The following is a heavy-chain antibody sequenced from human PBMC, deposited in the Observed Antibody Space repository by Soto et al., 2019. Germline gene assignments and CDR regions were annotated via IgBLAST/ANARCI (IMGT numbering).Heavy chain of an antibody. V-gene: IGHV4-39*01. J-gene: IGHJ5*02. CDR3: AVVDSTGNWFDP. Sequence: SETLSLTCTVSGVSISSSDFYWSWLRQTPGKGLEFIGSMYYSGTTYYNPSLKSRVTISVDTSKNQFTLKLISVTAADTAVYYCAVVDSTGNWFDPWGEGALVTVSS. CDR1: GVSISSSDFY. CDR2: MYYSGTT. D-gene: IGHD6-25*01.